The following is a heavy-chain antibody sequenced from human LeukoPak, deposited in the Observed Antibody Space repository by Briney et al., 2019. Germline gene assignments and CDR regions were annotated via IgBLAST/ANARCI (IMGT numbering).Heavy chain of an antibody. D-gene: IGHD4-17*01. CDR3: ARGPRDYGTYYYGMDV. V-gene: IGHV1-2*02. J-gene: IGHJ6*02. Sequence: GASVKVSCKASGYTFTGYYMHWVRQAPGQGLEWMGWINPNSGGTNYAQKFQGRVTMTRDTSISTAYMELSRLRSDDTAVCYCARGPRDYGTYYYGMDVWGQGTTVTVSS. CDR1: GYTFTGYY. CDR2: INPNSGGT.